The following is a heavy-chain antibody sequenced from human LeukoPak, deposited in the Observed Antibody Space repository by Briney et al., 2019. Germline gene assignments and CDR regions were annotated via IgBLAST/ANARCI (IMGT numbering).Heavy chain of an antibody. J-gene: IGHJ3*02. CDR3: ARAVAGTRDALDI. D-gene: IGHD6-19*01. Sequence: GGSLRLSCAASGFTFSNYWMHWVRQAPGMALVWVSRFNSDADTTNYADSVKGRFTISRDNAKSTLYLQMNTLRAEDTAVYYCARAVAGTRDALDIWGQGTMVTVSS. CDR2: FNSDADTT. CDR1: GFTFSNYW. V-gene: IGHV3-74*01.